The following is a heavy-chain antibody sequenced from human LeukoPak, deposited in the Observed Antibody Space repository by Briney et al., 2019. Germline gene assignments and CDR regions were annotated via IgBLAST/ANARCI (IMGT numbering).Heavy chain of an antibody. V-gene: IGHV4-39*01. CDR2: IYYSGST. CDR1: GGSISSSSYY. D-gene: IGHD3-10*01. J-gene: IGHJ4*02. Sequence: SETLSLTCTVSGGSISSSSYYWGWIRQPPGKGLEWIGSIYYSGSTYYNPSPKSRVTISVDTSKNQFSLKLSSVTAADTAVYYCATRPYGSGSHYNGAYYFDYWGQGTLVTVSS. CDR3: ATRPYGSGSHYNGAYYFDY.